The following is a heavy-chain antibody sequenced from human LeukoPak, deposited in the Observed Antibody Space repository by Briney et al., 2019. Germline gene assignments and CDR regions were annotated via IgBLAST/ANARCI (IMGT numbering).Heavy chain of an antibody. CDR3: ARPQTDYGDEVGAFDI. J-gene: IGHJ3*02. D-gene: IGHD4-17*01. V-gene: IGHV5-51*01. CDR1: GYSFTSYW. Sequence: GESLKISCKGSGYSFTSYWIGWVRQMPGKGLEWMGIIYPGDSDTRYSPSFQGQVTISADKSISTAYLQWSSLKASDTAMYYCARPQTDYGDEVGAFDIWGQGTMVTVSS. CDR2: IYPGDSDT.